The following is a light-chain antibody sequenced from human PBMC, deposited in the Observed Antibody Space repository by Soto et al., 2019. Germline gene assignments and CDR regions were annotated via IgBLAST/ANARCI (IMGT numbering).Light chain of an antibody. CDR1: RSDVGGYHY. V-gene: IGLV2-11*01. CDR2: DVS. CDR3: CSSTGDYTVV. J-gene: IGLJ3*02. Sequence: QSALTQPRSVSGSPGQSVTISCTGTRSDVGGYHYVSWYQQHPGKAPKLIIYDVSERPSGVPDRFSGSKSGNTASLTISGLQAVDEADYFCCSSTGDYTVVLGEGTKVTVL.